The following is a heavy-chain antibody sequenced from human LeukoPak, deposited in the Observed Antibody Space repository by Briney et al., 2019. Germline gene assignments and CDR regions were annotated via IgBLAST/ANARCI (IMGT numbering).Heavy chain of an antibody. Sequence: SETLSLTCTVSGGSISSYYWSWIPQPPGKGLEWIGYIYYSGSTNYNPSLTSRVTISVDTSKKQFSLKLSAVTAADTAVYLCARQAILTGYIDCWGEGTLVTVSS. CDR3: ARQAILTGYIDC. D-gene: IGHD3-9*01. J-gene: IGHJ4*02. CDR1: GGSISSYY. CDR2: IYYSGST. V-gene: IGHV4-59*08.